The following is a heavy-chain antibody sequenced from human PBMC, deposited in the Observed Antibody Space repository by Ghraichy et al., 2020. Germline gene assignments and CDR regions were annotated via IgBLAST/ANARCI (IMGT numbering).Heavy chain of an antibody. CDR3: ARGIVAVPAAMRYFDS. V-gene: IGHV4-34*01. J-gene: IGHJ4*02. Sequence: LSLTCAVYGGSFSGHYWSWIRQPPGKGLEWIGEINDSGSTKYNPSLRGRVTTSVDASKNQFSLKLSSVTAADTAVYYCARGIVAVPAAMRYFDSWGQGTLVTVSS. CDR2: INDSGST. D-gene: IGHD2-2*01. CDR1: GGSFSGHY.